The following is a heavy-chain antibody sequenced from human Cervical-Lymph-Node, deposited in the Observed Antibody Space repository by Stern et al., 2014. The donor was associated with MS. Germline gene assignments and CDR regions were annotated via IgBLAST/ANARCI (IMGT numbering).Heavy chain of an antibody. V-gene: IGHV3-30*03. Sequence: VHLVESGGAVVQPGRSLRLSCAASGFTFSSYGMHWVRQAPGQGLAWVTVITYSAKHKYYAASVKGRFTISRDNSKNTLHLQMNSVTPDDTAIYYCPRDYEDTSMLFDHWGQGTLVTVSS. CDR1: GFTFSSYG. D-gene: IGHD2-8*01. CDR3: PRDYEDTSMLFDH. J-gene: IGHJ4*02. CDR2: ITYSAKHK.